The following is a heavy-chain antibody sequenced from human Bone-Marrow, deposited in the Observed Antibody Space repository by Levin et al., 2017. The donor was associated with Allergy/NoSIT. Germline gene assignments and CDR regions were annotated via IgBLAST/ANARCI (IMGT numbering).Heavy chain of an antibody. CDR1: GFTFSYYS. Sequence: GGSLRLSCAASGFTFSYYSMHWVRQAPDKGLEWVAMIWNDGSNKYYADSVKGRFTISRDNSKNTAYVQMNSLRDEDTAVYYCAREDVVRGIRSFDIWDQGTMVTVSS. CDR2: IWNDGSNK. J-gene: IGHJ3*02. D-gene: IGHD2-21*01. CDR3: AREDVVRGIRSFDI. V-gene: IGHV3-33*01.